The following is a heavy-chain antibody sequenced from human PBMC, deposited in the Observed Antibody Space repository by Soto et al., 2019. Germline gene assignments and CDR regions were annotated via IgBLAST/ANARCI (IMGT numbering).Heavy chain of an antibody. CDR2: ISYEGSNK. Sequence: QVQLVESGGGVVQPGRSLRLSCAASGFTFSTFAMHWVRQAPGKGLEWGTLISYEGSNKYYADSVKGRFTISRDNSKNTLYLQLNSLKAEDTAVYYCAIENTDWHFDYCGQGTMVTVSS. CDR3: AIENTDWHFDY. J-gene: IGHJ4*02. D-gene: IGHD3-9*01. CDR1: GFTFSTFA. V-gene: IGHV3-30-3*01.